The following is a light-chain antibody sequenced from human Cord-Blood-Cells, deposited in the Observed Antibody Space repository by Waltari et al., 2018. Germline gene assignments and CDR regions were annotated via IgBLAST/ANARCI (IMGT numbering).Light chain of an antibody. V-gene: IGLV2-11*01. CDR3: CSYAGSYSYV. CDR1: SSDVGGYNY. Sequence: QSALTQPRSVSGSPGQSVTISCTGTSSDVGGYNYVSWYQPHPGKAPKLMIYDVSKRPSGFPGRFSGSKSGNTASLTISGLQAEDEADYYCCSYAGSYSYVFGTGTKVTVL. J-gene: IGLJ1*01. CDR2: DVS.